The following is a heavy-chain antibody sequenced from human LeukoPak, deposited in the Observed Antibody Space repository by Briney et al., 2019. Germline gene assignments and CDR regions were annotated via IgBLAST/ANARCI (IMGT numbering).Heavy chain of an antibody. Sequence: ASVKVSCKPSGYTFTAYYIHFVRQVPGQGLEWMGWINPNSGDTKYAQNFQDRVTMTWDTSVSTASMELSSLTSDDTAVYYCARVYLGITMIVVVMGDYWGQGTLVTVSS. CDR2: INPNSGDT. CDR3: ARVYLGITMIVVVMGDY. V-gene: IGHV1-2*02. D-gene: IGHD3-22*01. J-gene: IGHJ4*02. CDR1: GYTFTAYY.